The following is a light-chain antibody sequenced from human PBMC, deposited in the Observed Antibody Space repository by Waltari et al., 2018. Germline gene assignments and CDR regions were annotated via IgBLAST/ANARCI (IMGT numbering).Light chain of an antibody. V-gene: IGLV2-8*01. CDR2: EAT. J-gene: IGLJ2*01. CDR3: SSYVGRNNVI. CDR1: RGDVGGHNY. Sequence: QSALTQPPSAAGSPGQSVTIPCTGTRGDVGGHNYVSGYQQHPGKAPKLGIFEATKRPSGFPDRFSGSKSGNTASLTVSGLQADDEAYYYCSSYVGRNNVIFGGGTKLTVL.